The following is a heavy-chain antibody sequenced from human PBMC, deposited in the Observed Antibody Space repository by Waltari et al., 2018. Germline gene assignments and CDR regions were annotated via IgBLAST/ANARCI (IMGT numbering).Heavy chain of an antibody. J-gene: IGHJ4*02. CDR2: ITSGSGVTT. CDR1: DFTFSGYE. D-gene: IGHD6-13*01. Sequence: EVQLVESGGGLVQPGGSLSRSCAASDFTFSGYEMGGVRQAPGRGLERVSHITSGSGVTTYYADSVKGRFFISRDNAKNSLYPQMNSLRAEDTAVYYCARYSSSWYWTSDYWGQGTLVTVSS. CDR3: ARYSSSWYWTSDY. V-gene: IGHV3-48*03.